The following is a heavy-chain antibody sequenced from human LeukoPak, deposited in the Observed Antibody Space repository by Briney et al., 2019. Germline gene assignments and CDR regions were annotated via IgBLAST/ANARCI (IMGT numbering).Heavy chain of an antibody. CDR2: IYYSGST. CDR3: ARGRTVTTQPGYYYYYMDV. Sequence: ASETLSLTCTVSGGSISSYYWSWIRQPPGKGQEWIGYIYYSGSTNYNPSLKSRITISVDTSRNQFSLKLSSVTAADTAVYYCARGRTVTTQPGYYYYYMDVWGKGTTATVSS. V-gene: IGHV4-59*01. J-gene: IGHJ6*03. D-gene: IGHD4-17*01. CDR1: GGSISSYY.